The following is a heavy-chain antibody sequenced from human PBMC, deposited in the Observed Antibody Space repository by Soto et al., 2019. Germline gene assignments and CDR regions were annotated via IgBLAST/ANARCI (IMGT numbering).Heavy chain of an antibody. D-gene: IGHD6-13*01. V-gene: IGHV3-23*01. CDR1: GCTFSSYA. Sequence: EVQRLESGGGLVQPGGSLRLSCAASGCTFSSYAMSWVRQAPGKGLEWVSAVSCSGGSTYYADSVKGRFTTSRDNCKNTLYLQMNSQRAEDTAVYYCAKEALKGRREIAAAGWNWFDPLGQGTLVTVSS. J-gene: IGHJ5*02. CDR2: VSCSGGST. CDR3: AKEALKGRREIAAAGWNWFDP.